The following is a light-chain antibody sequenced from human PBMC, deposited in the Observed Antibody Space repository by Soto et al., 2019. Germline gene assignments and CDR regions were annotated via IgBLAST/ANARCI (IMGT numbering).Light chain of an antibody. V-gene: IGKV3-20*01. J-gene: IGKJ1*01. CDR3: QQYGNSPPT. CDR1: QSVSNY. CDR2: DAS. Sequence: EIVLTQSPATLSLSPGERATLSFRASQSVSNYLAWYQQKPGQAPRLLIYDASNRATGIPDRFSGSGSGTDFTLTISRLEPEDFAVYYCQQYGNSPPTFGQGTKVDIK.